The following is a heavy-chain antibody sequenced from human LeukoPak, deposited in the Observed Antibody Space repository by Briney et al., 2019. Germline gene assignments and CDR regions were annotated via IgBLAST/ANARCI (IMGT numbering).Heavy chain of an antibody. V-gene: IGHV3-7*01. J-gene: IGHJ4*02. D-gene: IGHD5-18*01. CDR3: AREGDTAMVIDY. CDR1: GFTFSNAW. CDR2: IKQDGSEK. Sequence: GGSLRLSCATSGFTFSNAWMSWVRQAPGKGLEWVANIKQDGSEKYYVDSVKGRFTISRDNAKNSLYLQMNSLRAEDTAVYYCAREGDTAMVIDYWGQGTLVTVSS.